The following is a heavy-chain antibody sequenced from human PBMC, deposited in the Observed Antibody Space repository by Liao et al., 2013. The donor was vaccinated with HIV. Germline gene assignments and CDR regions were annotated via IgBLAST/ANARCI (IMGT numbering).Heavy chain of an antibody. CDR1: GDLIRRDNYY. CDR2: IYTGMSTTGTT. CDR3: ARNPEVITFGGVIVSPHAFDI. V-gene: IGHV4-61*02. D-gene: IGHD3-16*02. Sequence: QVRLQESGPGLVKPSQTLSLTCTVSGDLIRRDNYYWTWIRQPAGKGLEWIGHIYTGMSTTGTTNYNPSLKSRVTISVDTSKNQFSLKKSSVTAADTAVYYCARNPEVITFGGVIVSPHAFDIWGQGTMVTSLQ. J-gene: IGHJ3*02.